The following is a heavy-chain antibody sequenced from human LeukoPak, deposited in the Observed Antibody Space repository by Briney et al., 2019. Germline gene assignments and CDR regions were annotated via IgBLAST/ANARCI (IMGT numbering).Heavy chain of an antibody. CDR1: GGSISSGEYY. Sequence: SETLSLTCTVSGGSISSGEYYWSWIRQPPGKGLEWIGYIYYSGSTYYNPSLKSRVTISVDTSKNQFSLKLSSVTAADTAVYYCARERTTGVGTNFDYWGQGTLVTVSS. CDR3: ARERTTGVGTNFDY. CDR2: IYYSGST. V-gene: IGHV4-30-4*08. J-gene: IGHJ4*02. D-gene: IGHD1-1*01.